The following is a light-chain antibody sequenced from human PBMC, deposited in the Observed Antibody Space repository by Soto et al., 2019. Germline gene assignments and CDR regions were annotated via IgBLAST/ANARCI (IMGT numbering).Light chain of an antibody. CDR2: SNN. CDR3: AAWDDSLNGPV. J-gene: IGLJ3*02. V-gene: IGLV1-44*01. CDR1: SSNIGSKT. Sequence: QPVLTQSPSASGTPGQRVTISCSGSSSNIGSKTVNWYQQLPGTAPKLLMYSNNQRPSGVPDRFSGSKSGTSASLAISGLQSEDEAEYYCAAWDDSLNGPVFGGGTKLTVL.